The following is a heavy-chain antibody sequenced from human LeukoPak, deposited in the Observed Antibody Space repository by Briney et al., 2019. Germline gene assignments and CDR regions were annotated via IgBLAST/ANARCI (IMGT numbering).Heavy chain of an antibody. CDR1: GGSISSSSYY. J-gene: IGHJ4*02. CDR3: ARVDYYDSSRPYYFDY. CDR2: INHSGST. V-gene: IGHV4-39*07. Sequence: PSETLSLTCTVSGGSISSSSYYWSWIRQPPGKGLEWIGEINHSGSTNYNPSLKSRVTISVDTSKNHFSLKLSSVTAADTAVYYCARVDYYDSSRPYYFDYWGQGTLVTVSS. D-gene: IGHD3-22*01.